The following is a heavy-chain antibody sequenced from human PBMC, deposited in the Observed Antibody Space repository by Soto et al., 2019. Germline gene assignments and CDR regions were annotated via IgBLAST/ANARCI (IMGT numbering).Heavy chain of an antibody. V-gene: IGHV3-23*01. J-gene: IGHJ4*02. CDR3: AKATTNGGWFNPFDS. CDR1: GFSFVNYA. Sequence: GGSLRLSCAASGFSFVNYAMNWVRQAPGKGLEWVSGLSGSGTSTYYADSVKGRFTISRDNSRDTLFLQMNSLTADDTAVYYCAKATTNGGWFNPFDSWGQGALVTVS. CDR2: LSGSGTST. D-gene: IGHD6-19*01.